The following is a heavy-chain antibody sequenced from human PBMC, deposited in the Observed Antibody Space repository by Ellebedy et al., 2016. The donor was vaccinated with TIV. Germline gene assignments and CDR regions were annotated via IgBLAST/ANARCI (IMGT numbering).Heavy chain of an antibody. Sequence: SETLSLXXTVSGGSISSSSYYWGWIRQPPGKGLEWIGSIYYSGSTYYNPSLKSRVTISVDTSKNQFSLKLSSVTAADTAVYYCARDSAPYSSSWSVRDIYYYGMDVWGQGTTVTVSS. V-gene: IGHV4-39*07. J-gene: IGHJ6*02. CDR2: IYYSGST. CDR1: GGSISSSSYY. CDR3: ARDSAPYSSSWSVRDIYYYGMDV. D-gene: IGHD6-13*01.